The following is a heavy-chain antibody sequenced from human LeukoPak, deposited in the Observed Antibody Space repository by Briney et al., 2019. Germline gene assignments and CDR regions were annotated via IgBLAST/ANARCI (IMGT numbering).Heavy chain of an antibody. Sequence: PSETLSLTCAVYGGSFSGYYWSWIRQPPGKGLEWIGEINHSGSTNYNPSLKSRVTISVDTSKNQFSLQLNSVTPEDTAVYYCAIQHLIDSGWHHDASDIWGQGTMVTVSS. D-gene: IGHD6-19*01. V-gene: IGHV4-34*01. CDR1: GGSFSGYY. CDR3: AIQHLIDSGWHHDASDI. CDR2: INHSGST. J-gene: IGHJ3*02.